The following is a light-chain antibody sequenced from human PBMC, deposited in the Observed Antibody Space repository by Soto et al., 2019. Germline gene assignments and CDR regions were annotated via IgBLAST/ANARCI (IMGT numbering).Light chain of an antibody. CDR1: QSVSSN. V-gene: IGKV3-11*01. Sequence: EIVMTQSPAPLSLSPGERATLSCRASQSVSSNLAWYQQKPGQAPRLLIYDASTRATGIPARISGSGSGTDFTLTISSLEPEDFAVYYCQQRSNWPITLGQGTRLEIK. CDR3: QQRSNWPIT. J-gene: IGKJ5*01. CDR2: DAS.